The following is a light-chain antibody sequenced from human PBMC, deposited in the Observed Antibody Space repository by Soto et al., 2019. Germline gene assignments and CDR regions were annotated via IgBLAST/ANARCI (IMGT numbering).Light chain of an antibody. J-gene: IGKJ4*01. CDR3: QQYNFWPPLT. CDR2: DAS. Sequence: EIVMTQSPATLSVSPGERATLSCRASQSVNSNLAWYRQKPGQAPRLLISDASTRATGVPARFSGSGSGTEVTLTISGLQSEDSGISCCQQYNFWPPLTVGGVTKVEIK. V-gene: IGKV3-15*01. CDR1: QSVNSN.